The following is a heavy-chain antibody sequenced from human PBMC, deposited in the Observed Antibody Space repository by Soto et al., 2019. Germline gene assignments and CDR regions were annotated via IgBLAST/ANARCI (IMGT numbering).Heavy chain of an antibody. CDR2: MNPNSGNT. J-gene: IGHJ4*02. V-gene: IGHV1-8*01. CDR1: GYTFTSYD. D-gene: IGHD3-3*01. CDR3: ARVKRDYDFWSGYPWILFDY. Sequence: ASVKVSCKASGYTFTSYDINWVRQATGQGLEWMGWMNPNSGNTGYAQKFQGRVTMTRNTSISTAYVELSSLRSEDTAVYYCARVKRDYDFWSGYPWILFDYWGQGTLVTVSS.